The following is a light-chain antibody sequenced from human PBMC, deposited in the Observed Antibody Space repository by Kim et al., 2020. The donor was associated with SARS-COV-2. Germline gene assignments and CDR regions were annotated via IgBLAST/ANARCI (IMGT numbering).Light chain of an antibody. CDR1: SSNIGSNT. J-gene: IGLJ3*02. CDR2: ANN. CDR3: ATWDDSLSGPV. Sequence: ELTQPPSASGTPGQRVTISCSGSSSNIGSNTVSWYQQVPGTAPKLLLYANNHRPSGVPDRFSGSKSGTSASLAISGLQSEDESDYYCATWDDSLSGPVFGGGTQLTVL. V-gene: IGLV1-44*01.